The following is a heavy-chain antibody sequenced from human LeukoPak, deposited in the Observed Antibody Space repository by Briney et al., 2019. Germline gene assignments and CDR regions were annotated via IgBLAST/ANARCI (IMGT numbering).Heavy chain of an antibody. V-gene: IGHV3-23*01. D-gene: IGHD2-2*02. CDR2: ISGTGNTK. Sequence: GGPLRLSCAVSGFTFSNYAMSWVRQGPGKGLEWVAAISGTGNTKYYADSVKGRFIISRDNSKNTLYLQMNSLRAEDTAVYYCAKERGYCSSTSCYRGAGYYYYMDVWGKGTTVTVSS. CDR3: AKERGYCSSTSCYRGAGYYYYMDV. J-gene: IGHJ6*03. CDR1: GFTFSNYA.